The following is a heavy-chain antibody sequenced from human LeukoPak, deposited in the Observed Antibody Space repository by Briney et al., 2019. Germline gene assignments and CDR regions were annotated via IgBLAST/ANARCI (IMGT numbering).Heavy chain of an antibody. CDR2: ISYDGSNK. CDR3: AKETEAAAFLAVYYGMDV. V-gene: IGHV3-30*18. D-gene: IGHD6-13*01. CDR1: GFTFTKYP. Sequence: GGSLRLSCAASGFTFTKYPMTWVRQAPGKGLEWVAVISYDGSNKYYADSVKGRFTISRDNSKNTLYLQMNSLRAEDTAVYYCAKETEAAAFLAVYYGMDVWGQGTTVTVSS. J-gene: IGHJ6*02.